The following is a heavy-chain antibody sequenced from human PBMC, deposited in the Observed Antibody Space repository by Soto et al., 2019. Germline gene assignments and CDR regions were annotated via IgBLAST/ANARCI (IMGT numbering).Heavy chain of an antibody. V-gene: IGHV1-69*13. Sequence: AASVKVSCKASGGTLSSYEITWVRQAPGQGLEGMGGIIPMFGKTNYAQKFQGRVTISADVSTNTAYMELSSLRSEDTAVYYCAIKGIVLVVTATVQYGMDVWGQGTTVTVSS. CDR1: GGTLSSYE. CDR2: IIPMFGKT. CDR3: AIKGIVLVVTATVQYGMDV. D-gene: IGHD2-15*01. J-gene: IGHJ6*02.